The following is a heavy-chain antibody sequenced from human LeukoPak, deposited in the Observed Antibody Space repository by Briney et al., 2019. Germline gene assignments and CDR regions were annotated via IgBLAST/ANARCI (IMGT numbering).Heavy chain of an antibody. CDR2: IIPIFGTA. V-gene: IGHV1-69*01. CDR3: ARGSAQYGSGSYNY. D-gene: IGHD3-10*01. J-gene: IGHJ4*02. CDR1: GGTFISYA. Sequence: SVKVSCKASGGTFISYAISWVRQAPGQGLGWMGGIIPIFGTANYAQKFQGRVTITADESTSTAYMELSSLRSEDTAVYYCARGSAQYGSGSYNYWGQGTLVTVSS.